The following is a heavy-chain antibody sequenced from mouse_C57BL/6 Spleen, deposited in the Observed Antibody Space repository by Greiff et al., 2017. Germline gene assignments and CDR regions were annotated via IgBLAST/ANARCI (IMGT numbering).Heavy chain of an antibody. Sequence: VKLQQPGAELVRPGSSVKLSCKASGYTFTSYWMDWVKQRPGQGLEWIGNIYPSDSETHYNQKFKDKATLTVDKSSSTAYMQLSSLTSEDSAVYYCARANYDYGTGDWYFDVWGTGTTVTVSS. D-gene: IGHD2-4*01. CDR3: ARANYDYGTGDWYFDV. J-gene: IGHJ1*03. CDR2: IYPSDSET. V-gene: IGHV1-61*01. CDR1: GYTFTSYW.